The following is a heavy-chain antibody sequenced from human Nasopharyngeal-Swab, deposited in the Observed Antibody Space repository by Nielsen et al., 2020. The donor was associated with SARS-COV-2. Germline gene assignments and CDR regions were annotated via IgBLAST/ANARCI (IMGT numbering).Heavy chain of an antibody. J-gene: IGHJ4*02. V-gene: IGHV5-51*01. CDR2: IYPGDSDT. Sequence: VRQMPGKGLEWMGIIYPGDSDTRYSPSFQGQVTISADKSISTAYLQWSSLKASDTAMYYCARLGYGSGSYVDYWGRGTLVTVSS. D-gene: IGHD3-10*01. CDR3: ARLGYGSGSYVDY.